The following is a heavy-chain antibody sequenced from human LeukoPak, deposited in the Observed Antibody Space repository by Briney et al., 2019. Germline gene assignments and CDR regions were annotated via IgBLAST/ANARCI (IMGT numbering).Heavy chain of an antibody. CDR2: IYYSGST. V-gene: IGHV4-30-4*01. Sequence: PSQTLSLTCTVSGGSISSGDYYWSWIRQPPGKGLEWIGYIYYSGSTYYNPSLKSRVTISVDTSKNQFPLKLSSVTAADTAVYYCARWCYYDSSGYSARFDYWGQGTLVTVSS. CDR1: GGSISSGDYY. CDR3: ARWCYYDSSGYSARFDY. J-gene: IGHJ4*02. D-gene: IGHD3-22*01.